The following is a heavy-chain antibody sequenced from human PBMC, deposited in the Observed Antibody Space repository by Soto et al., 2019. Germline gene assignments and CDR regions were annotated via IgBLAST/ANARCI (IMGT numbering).Heavy chain of an antibody. V-gene: IGHV3-30*18. Sequence: GGSLRLSCAASGFTFSSYGMHWVRQAQGKGLEWVTFISYDGSNKYYADSVKGRVTVSRDNSKNTQYLQMNSLRAEDTAVYFCAKALGELSPESFDYWGRGTLVTFAS. CDR1: GFTFSSYG. J-gene: IGHJ4*02. D-gene: IGHD3-16*02. CDR3: AKALGELSPESFDY. CDR2: ISYDGSNK.